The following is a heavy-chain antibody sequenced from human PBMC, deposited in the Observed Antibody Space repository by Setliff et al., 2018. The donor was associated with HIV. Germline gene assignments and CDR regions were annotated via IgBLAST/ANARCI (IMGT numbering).Heavy chain of an antibody. D-gene: IGHD3-9*01. J-gene: IGHJ4*02. CDR1: GYKFTGHH. Sequence: ASVKFSCKASGYKFTGHHIQWMRQAPGQGLEWMGRINPNMGDTQYAQKFQGRIIMTRDTSINTVYMELSSLTSDDTALYYCARQDIPTGYYLFDYWGQGTQVTVSS. CDR2: INPNMGDT. CDR3: ARQDIPTGYYLFDY. V-gene: IGHV1-2*06.